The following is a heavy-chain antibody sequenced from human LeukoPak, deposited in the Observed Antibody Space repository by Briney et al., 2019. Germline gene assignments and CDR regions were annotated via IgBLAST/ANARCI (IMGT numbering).Heavy chain of an antibody. D-gene: IGHD6-13*01. Sequence: SETLCLTCAVYGVSFSGYYWSWIRQPPGKGLEWVWEINHSGSTNYNPSFKSRVSISVDTAKNKFSRKLSYVTAAHKTVYYCASYSSIEAAGTIRRRERRRDFDYWGQGTLVTVSS. V-gene: IGHV4-34*01. CDR1: GVSFSGYY. CDR3: ASYSSIEAAGTIRRRERRRDFDY. CDR2: INHSGST. J-gene: IGHJ4*02.